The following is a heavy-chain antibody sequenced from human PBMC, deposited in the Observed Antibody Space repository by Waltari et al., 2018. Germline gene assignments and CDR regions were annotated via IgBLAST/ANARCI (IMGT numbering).Heavy chain of an antibody. Sequence: EVQLVESGGGLVQPGGSLRLSCAASGFTFSTPWMSWVRQAPGKGLEWVANIKQDGSVKDYVDSVKGRFTISRDNAKNSVYLQMNSLGVEDTAVYYCARSRKSRPRYFDYWGQGTLVTVSS. V-gene: IGHV3-7*01. CDR3: ARSRKSRPRYFDY. CDR1: GFTFSTPW. J-gene: IGHJ4*02. CDR2: IKQDGSVK.